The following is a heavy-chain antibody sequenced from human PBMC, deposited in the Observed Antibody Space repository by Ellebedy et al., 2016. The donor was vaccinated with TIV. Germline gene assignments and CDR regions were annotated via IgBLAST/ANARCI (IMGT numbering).Heavy chain of an antibody. J-gene: IGHJ4*02. CDR2: IYPGDSDT. Sequence: GGSLRLSCKVSGYDFTDYWIGWVRQMPGKGLESMGIIYPGDSDTRYSPSFEGQVTISVDKSVTTAYVEWSSLKASDTAMYCCARHLGYADSEIDFWGQGTLVTVSS. D-gene: IGHD4-17*01. V-gene: IGHV5-51*01. CDR1: GYDFTDYW. CDR3: ARHLGYADSEIDF.